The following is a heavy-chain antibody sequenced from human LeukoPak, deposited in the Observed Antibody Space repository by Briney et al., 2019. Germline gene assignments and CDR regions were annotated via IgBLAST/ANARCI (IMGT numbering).Heavy chain of an antibody. D-gene: IGHD1-26*01. CDR1: GFTFSGSA. V-gene: IGHV3-73*01. J-gene: IGHJ4*02. Sequence: GGSLRLSCAASGFTFSGSAMHWVRQASGKGLEWVGRIRSKANSYATAYAASVKGRFTISRDNSKNTLYLQMNSLRADDTAVYYCVKDSPPRYSGSPPAYWGQGTLVTVSS. CDR2: IRSKANSYAT. CDR3: VKDSPPRYSGSPPAY.